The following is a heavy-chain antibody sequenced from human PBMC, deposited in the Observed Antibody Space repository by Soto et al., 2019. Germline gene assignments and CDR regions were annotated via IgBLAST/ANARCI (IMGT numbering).Heavy chain of an antibody. CDR3: ARALYYYGSGRYFDL. Sequence: QVQLQQWGAGLLKPSETLSLTCAVYGGSFSGYYWSWIRQPPGKGLEWLGEINHSGSTNYNPSLTIRVNSSVDTSKNQFSLKLSSVTAADPAVYYCARALYYYGSGRYFDLWGRGTLVTVSS. D-gene: IGHD3-10*01. J-gene: IGHJ2*01. CDR1: GGSFSGYY. CDR2: INHSGST. V-gene: IGHV4-34*01.